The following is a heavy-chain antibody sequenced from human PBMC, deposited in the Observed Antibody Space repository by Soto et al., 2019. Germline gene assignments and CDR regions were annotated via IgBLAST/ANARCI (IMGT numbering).Heavy chain of an antibody. CDR2: ISGSGGNT. V-gene: IGHV3-23*01. CDR1: GFTFSSYV. CDR3: AKEMGDYYDSSGSWFDP. Sequence: PGGSLRLSCAASGFTFSSYVMSWVRQAPGKGLEWVSAISGSGGNTYYADSVKGRFTISRGNSKNTLFLQMNSLRAEDTALYFCAKEMGDYYDSSGSWFDPWGQGTLVTVSS. D-gene: IGHD3-22*01. J-gene: IGHJ5*02.